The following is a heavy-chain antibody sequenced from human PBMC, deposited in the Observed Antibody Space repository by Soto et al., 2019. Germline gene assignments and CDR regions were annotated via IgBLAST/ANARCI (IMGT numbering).Heavy chain of an antibody. CDR2: IDPSDSYT. D-gene: IGHD3-22*01. V-gene: IGHV5-10-1*01. Sequence: RESLRVSCKGSGYSFTSYWISWVRQMPGKGLEWMGRIDPSDSYTNYSPSFQGHVTISADKSISTAYLQWSSLKASDTAMYYCERFDYYDSSGYYPDYHHYGMAVWGQRTTVTVSS. J-gene: IGHJ6*02. CDR1: GYSFTSYW. CDR3: ERFDYYDSSGYYPDYHHYGMAV.